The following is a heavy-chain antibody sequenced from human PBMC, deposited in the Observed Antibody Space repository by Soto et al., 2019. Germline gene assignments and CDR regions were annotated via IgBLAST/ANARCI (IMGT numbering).Heavy chain of an antibody. Sequence: SQTLSLTCVISGDSVSSASAAWNWLRQSPSRGLEWLGRTYYRSKWYNDYTVSVRSRITINPDTSKNQFSLQLNSVTPEDTAVYYCARSTAPLNYYGMDVWGQGTTVTVSS. J-gene: IGHJ6*02. CDR2: TYYRSKWYN. CDR1: GDSVSSASAA. D-gene: IGHD2-21*02. CDR3: ARSTAPLNYYGMDV. V-gene: IGHV6-1*01.